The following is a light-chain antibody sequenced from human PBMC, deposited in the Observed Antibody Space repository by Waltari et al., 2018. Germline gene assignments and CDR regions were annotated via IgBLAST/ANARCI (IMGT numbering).Light chain of an antibody. J-gene: IGLJ3*02. CDR1: SYNIGTNY. CDR3: AAWDDSLRFWV. Sequence: QSVLTQPPSASGTPGQGVTISCSGTSYNIGTNYVYWYQQVPGTAPKLLFSRDTQRPSGVPDRFSCSKSGTSASLAISGLRSEDEADYYCAAWDDSLRFWVFGGGTKLTVL. CDR2: RDT. V-gene: IGLV1-47*01.